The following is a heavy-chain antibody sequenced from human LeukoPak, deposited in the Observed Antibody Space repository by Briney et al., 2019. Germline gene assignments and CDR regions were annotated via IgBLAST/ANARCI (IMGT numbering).Heavy chain of an antibody. CDR2: ISGSGGST. Sequence: PGGSLRLSCVASGFTLSSYAMSWVRQAPGKGLDWVSAISGSGGSTYYADSVKGRFTISRDNSKNTLYLQMNSLRAEDTAVYYCAKVGILTGYYGVWKGPHYYYYMDVWGKGTTVTVSS. D-gene: IGHD3-9*01. CDR1: GFTLSSYA. J-gene: IGHJ6*03. CDR3: AKVGILTGYYGVWKGPHYYYYMDV. V-gene: IGHV3-23*01.